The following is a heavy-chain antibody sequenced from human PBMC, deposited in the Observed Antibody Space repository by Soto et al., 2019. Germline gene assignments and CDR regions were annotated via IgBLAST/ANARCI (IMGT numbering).Heavy chain of an antibody. J-gene: IGHJ3*01. V-gene: IGHV3-30*18. CDR3: AKARDIEVVVAATSSQEV. D-gene: IGHD2-15*01. Sequence: QVQLVESGGGVVQPGRSLRLSCAASGFTFSSYGMHWVRQAPGKGLEWVAVISYDGSNKYYADSVKGRFTISTDNSKNTLYLQMNSLRAEDTAVYYCAKARDIEVVVAATSSQEVWGQGTMVTVSS. CDR2: ISYDGSNK. CDR1: GFTFSSYG.